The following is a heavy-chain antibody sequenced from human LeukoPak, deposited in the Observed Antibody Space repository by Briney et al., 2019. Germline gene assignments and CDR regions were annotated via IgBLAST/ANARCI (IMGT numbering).Heavy chain of an antibody. J-gene: IGHJ4*02. V-gene: IGHV4-34*01. Sequence: SETLSLTCAVYGGSFSGYYWSWIRQPPGKGLEWIGEINHSGSTNYNPSLKSRVTISVDTSKNQFSLKLSSVTAADTAVHYCASAMVRGVADWGQGTLVTVSS. CDR3: ASAMVRGVAD. D-gene: IGHD3-10*01. CDR1: GGSFSGYY. CDR2: INHSGST.